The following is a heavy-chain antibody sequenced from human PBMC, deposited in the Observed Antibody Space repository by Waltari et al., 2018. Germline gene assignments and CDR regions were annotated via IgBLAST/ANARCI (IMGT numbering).Heavy chain of an antibody. D-gene: IGHD2-8*02. Sequence: QVQLQESGPGLVKPSETLSLTCAVSGYSISSGYYWGWIRQPPGKGLEWIGSIYHSGSTYYNPSLKSRGTISVDTSKNQFSLKLSSVTAADTAVYYCARDLGYCTGGVCYNWFDPWGQGTLVTVSS. CDR3: ARDLGYCTGGVCYNWFDP. V-gene: IGHV4-38-2*02. CDR2: IYHSGST. CDR1: GYSISSGYY. J-gene: IGHJ5*02.